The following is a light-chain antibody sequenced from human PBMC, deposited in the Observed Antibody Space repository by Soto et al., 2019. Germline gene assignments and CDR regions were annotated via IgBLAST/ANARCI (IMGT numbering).Light chain of an antibody. J-gene: IGKJ5*01. CDR3: QQRSSWFT. V-gene: IGKV3-11*01. Sequence: IVLTQSPTTLSLWPGETAILSCRASQSISSSLSWYQQRPGQAPTLLIYDASNRAPGIPARFSGSGSGTVFTLTISSLEPEDFALYYGQQRSSWFTFGQGTRLEIE. CDR1: QSISSS. CDR2: DAS.